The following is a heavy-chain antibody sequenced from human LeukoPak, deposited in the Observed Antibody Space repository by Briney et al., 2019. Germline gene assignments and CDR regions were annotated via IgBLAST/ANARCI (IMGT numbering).Heavy chain of an antibody. V-gene: IGHV3-7*01. Sequence: GGSLRLSCAASGFTFSNYWMTWVRQAPGKGQEWVADIKQDGSEKLYVKSVRGRFTVSRDNAKMSLFLQLNSLRAEDTAVYYCARDNGVVHGVYYMDVWGKGTTVTVS. CDR1: GFTFSNYW. D-gene: IGHD3-3*01. CDR2: IKQDGSEK. J-gene: IGHJ6*03. CDR3: ARDNGVVHGVYYMDV.